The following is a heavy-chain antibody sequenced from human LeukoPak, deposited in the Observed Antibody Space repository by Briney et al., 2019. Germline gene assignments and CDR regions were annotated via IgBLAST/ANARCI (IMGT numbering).Heavy chain of an antibody. V-gene: IGHV3-48*03. CDR1: GFTFRSYE. Sequence: GGSLRLSCAASGFTFRSYEMNWVRQAPGKGLEWVSYISSSGSTIYYADSVKGRFTISRDNAKNSLYLQMNSLRAEDTAVYYCARGLGDYGGAFDIWGQGTMVTVSS. CDR3: ARGLGDYGGAFDI. CDR2: ISSSGSTI. D-gene: IGHD4/OR15-4a*01. J-gene: IGHJ3*02.